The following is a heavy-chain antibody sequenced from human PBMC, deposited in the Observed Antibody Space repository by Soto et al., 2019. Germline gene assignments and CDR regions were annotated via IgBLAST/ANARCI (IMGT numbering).Heavy chain of an antibody. D-gene: IGHD2-15*01. CDR3: ARGVDWFDP. V-gene: IGHV1-8*01. CDR2: MNPNSGNT. CDR1: GYTFTSND. J-gene: IGHJ5*02. Sequence: GASVKVSCKASGYTFTSNDINWVRQATGQGLEWMGWMNPNSGNTVYAQKFQGRVTMTRDTSTNTAYMELSSLRSEDTAVYYCARGVDWFDPWGQGTLVTVSS.